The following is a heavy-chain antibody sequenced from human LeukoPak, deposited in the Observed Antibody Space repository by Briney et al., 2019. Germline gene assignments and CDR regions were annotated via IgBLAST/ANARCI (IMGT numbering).Heavy chain of an antibody. V-gene: IGHV4-59*01. J-gene: IGHJ6*02. CDR2: IYYSGST. CDR1: GGSISSYY. D-gene: IGHD2-8*01. CDR3: ARDLPYCTNGVCYNYYGMDV. Sequence: PSETLSLTCTVSGGSISSYYWSWIRQPPGKGLEWIGYIYYSGSTNYNPSLKSRVTISVDTSKNQFSLKLSSVTAADTAVYYCARDLPYCTNGVCYNYYGMDVWGQGTTVTVSS.